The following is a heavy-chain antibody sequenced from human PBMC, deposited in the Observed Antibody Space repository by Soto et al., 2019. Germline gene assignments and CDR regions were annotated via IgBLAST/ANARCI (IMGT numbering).Heavy chain of an antibody. V-gene: IGHV1-18*01. J-gene: IGHJ4*02. CDR1: GYTFTSYG. CDR3: ARDLAVGLVDY. CDR2: ISAYNGNT. D-gene: IGHD6-19*01. Sequence: QVQLVQSGAEVKKPGASVKVSCKASGYTFTSYGISWVRQAPGQGLEWMGWISAYNGNTNYAQKRQGRXTXTXXTSTSTAYVELRSLRSDDTAVYYCARDLAVGLVDYWGQGTLVTVSS.